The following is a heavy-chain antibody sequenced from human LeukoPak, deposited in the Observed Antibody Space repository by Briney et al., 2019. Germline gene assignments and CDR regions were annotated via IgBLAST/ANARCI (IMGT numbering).Heavy chain of an antibody. V-gene: IGHV3-30*02. CDR2: IRYDGSNK. CDR3: ARDYYDSSGYYMFDY. D-gene: IGHD3-22*01. CDR1: GFTFSSYG. Sequence: GGSLRLSCAASGFTFSSYGMHWVRQAPGKGLEWVAFIRYDGSNKYYADSVKGRFTISRDNSKNTLYLQMNSLRAEDTAVYYCARDYYDSSGYYMFDYWGQGTLVTVSS. J-gene: IGHJ4*02.